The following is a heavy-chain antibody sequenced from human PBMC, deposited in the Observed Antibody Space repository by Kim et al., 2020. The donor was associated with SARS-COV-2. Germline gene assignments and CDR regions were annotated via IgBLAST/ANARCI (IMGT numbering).Heavy chain of an antibody. CDR2: INSDGSST. CDR1: GFTFSSYW. V-gene: IGHV3-74*01. D-gene: IGHD3-3*01. Sequence: GGSLRLSCAASGFTFSSYWMHWVRQAPGKGLVWVSRINSDGSSTSYADSVKGRFTISRDNAKNTLYLQMNSLRAEDTAVYYCARGERFLEWCADYWGQGTLVTVSS. CDR3: ARGERFLEWCADY. J-gene: IGHJ4*02.